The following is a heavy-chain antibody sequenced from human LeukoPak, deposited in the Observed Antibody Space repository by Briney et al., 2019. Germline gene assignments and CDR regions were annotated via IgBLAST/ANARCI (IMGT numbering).Heavy chain of an antibody. CDR1: GYTFTGYY. CDR2: INPNSGGT. Sequence: ASVKVSCKASGYTFTGYYMHWVRQAPGQGLEWMGWINPNSGGTNYAQKFQGRVTMTRDTSISTAYMELSRLRSGDTAVYYCARAGSRWELVIGDYWGQGTLVTVSS. CDR3: ARAGSRWELVIGDY. J-gene: IGHJ4*02. V-gene: IGHV1-2*02. D-gene: IGHD1-26*01.